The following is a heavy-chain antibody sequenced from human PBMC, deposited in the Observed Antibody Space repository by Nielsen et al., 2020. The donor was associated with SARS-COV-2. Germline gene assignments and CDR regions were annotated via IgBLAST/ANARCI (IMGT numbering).Heavy chain of an antibody. D-gene: IGHD3-10*01. CDR3: AQENVHYYGESNSEWSDAFDV. J-gene: IGHJ3*01. Sequence: SETLSLTCTVSGGSMSHYYWSWIRQAPGKGLEWIGYIHYSGTTQYNPSLNSRVTISKDASENSFSLTLTSVTAADTAVYYCAQENVHYYGESNSEWSDAFDVWGQGTMVSVSS. V-gene: IGHV4-59*13. CDR1: GGSMSHYY. CDR2: IHYSGTT.